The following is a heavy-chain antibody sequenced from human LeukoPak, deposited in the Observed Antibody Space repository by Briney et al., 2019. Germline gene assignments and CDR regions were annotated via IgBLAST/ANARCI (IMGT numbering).Heavy chain of an antibody. CDR3: AKNVRDTGTFDY. V-gene: IGHV1-8*01. CDR1: GYTFFSYD. Sequence: ASVKVSCKASGYTFFSYDINWVRQATGQGLEWMGWMNPNSGNTGYAQRFQGRVTMTRDTSISTAYMELNSLTSEDTAVYYCAKNVRDTGTFDYWGQGTLVTVSS. CDR2: MNPNSGNT. J-gene: IGHJ4*02. D-gene: IGHD5-18*01.